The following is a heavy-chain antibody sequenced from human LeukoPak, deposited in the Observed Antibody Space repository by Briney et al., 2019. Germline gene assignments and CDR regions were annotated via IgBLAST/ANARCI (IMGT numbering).Heavy chain of an antibody. CDR3: AKGSSGYFADL. Sequence: GGSLRLSCAASGFIFNNYGLIWVRQAPGKGLEWVSAISNDGGGSQYADFVEGRFTISRDNSKNTLFLQMSSLRAEDTALYYCAKGSSGYFADLWGQGTLVTVSS. D-gene: IGHD3-22*01. CDR2: ISNDGGGS. J-gene: IGHJ5*02. V-gene: IGHV3-23*01. CDR1: GFIFNNYG.